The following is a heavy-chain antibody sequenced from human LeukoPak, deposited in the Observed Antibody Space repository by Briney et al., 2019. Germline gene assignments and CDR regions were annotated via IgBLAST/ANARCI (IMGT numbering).Heavy chain of an antibody. V-gene: IGHV3-23*03. J-gene: IGHJ4*02. CDR1: GFTFSSYD. CDR3: AKSIAAAEDY. D-gene: IGHD6-13*01. CDR2: IYSGGST. Sequence: GGALRLSCAASGFTFSSYDMSWVRQAPGKGLEWVSVIYSGGSTYYADSVKGRFTISRDNSKNTPYLQMNSLRAEDTAVYYCAKSIAAAEDYWGQGTLVTVSS.